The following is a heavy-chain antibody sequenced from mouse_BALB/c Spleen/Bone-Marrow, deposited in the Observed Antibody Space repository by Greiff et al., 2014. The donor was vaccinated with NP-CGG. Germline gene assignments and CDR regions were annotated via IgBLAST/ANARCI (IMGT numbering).Heavy chain of an antibody. V-gene: IGHV14-3*02. CDR2: IDPANGNT. J-gene: IGHJ3*01. CDR3: ASYYYGSSSFAY. CDR1: GFNIKDTY. D-gene: IGHD1-1*01. Sequence: VQLQQSGAELVKPGASVKLSCTASGFNIKDTYMHWVKQRPEQGLERIGRIDPANGNTKYDPKFQGKATITADTSSNTAYLQLSSRTSEDTAVYYCASYYYGSSSFAYWGQGTPVTVSA.